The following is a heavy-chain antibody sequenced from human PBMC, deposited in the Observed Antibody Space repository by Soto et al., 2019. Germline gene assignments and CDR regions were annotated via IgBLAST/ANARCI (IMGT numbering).Heavy chain of an antibody. CDR1: GFTFSDYY. J-gene: IGHJ4*02. CDR3: ARDHYEGDQLDY. Sequence: VGSLRLSCAASGFTFSDYYMSWIRQAPGKGLEWVSYISSSSSYTNYADSVKGRFTISRDNAKNSLYLQMNSLRAEDTAVYYCARDHYEGDQLDYWGQGTLVTVSS. V-gene: IGHV3-11*06. CDR2: ISSSSSYT. D-gene: IGHD3-22*01.